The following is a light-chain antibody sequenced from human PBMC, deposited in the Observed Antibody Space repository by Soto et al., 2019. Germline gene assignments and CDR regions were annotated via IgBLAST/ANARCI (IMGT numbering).Light chain of an antibody. V-gene: IGKV3-20*01. Sequence: EIVLRQSPGTLSLSPGERATLSSRASEGISSSYLAWYQRKPGQAPRLPIYGASSRATGIPDRFSGSGSGTDFTLTISRLEPEDFAVYYCQQYGSSSYTFGQGTQLEIK. CDR1: EGISSSY. CDR2: GAS. J-gene: IGKJ2*01. CDR3: QQYGSSSYT.